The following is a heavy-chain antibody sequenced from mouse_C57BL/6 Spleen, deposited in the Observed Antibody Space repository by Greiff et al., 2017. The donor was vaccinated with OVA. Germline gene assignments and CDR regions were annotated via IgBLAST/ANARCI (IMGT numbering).Heavy chain of an antibody. CDR1: GYTFTSYW. Sequence: QVQLQQPGAELVRPGSSVKLSCKASGYTFTSYWMDWVKQRPGQGLEWIGNIYPSDSETHYNQKFKDKATLTVDKSSSTAYMQLSSLTSEDSAVYYCASYSNYGRFAYWGQGTLVTVSA. CDR2: IYPSDSET. CDR3: ASYSNYGRFAY. V-gene: IGHV1-61*01. D-gene: IGHD2-5*01. J-gene: IGHJ3*01.